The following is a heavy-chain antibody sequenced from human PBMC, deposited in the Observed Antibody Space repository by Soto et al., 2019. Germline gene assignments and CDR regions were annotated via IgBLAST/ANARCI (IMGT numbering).Heavy chain of an antibody. CDR2: IRNKAYSYTT. D-gene: IGHD3-10*01. CDR1: GFTFSDHF. J-gene: IGHJ2*01. Sequence: EVQLVESGGGLVQPGGSLRLSCAASGFTFSDHFMDWVRQAPGKGLEWVGRIRNKAYSYTTEYAASVKGRFNISRDDSMISLHPQTNSLKTEATAVYYFARGGGWYFDLWGRGTLVTVSS. V-gene: IGHV3-72*01. CDR3: ARGGGWYFDL.